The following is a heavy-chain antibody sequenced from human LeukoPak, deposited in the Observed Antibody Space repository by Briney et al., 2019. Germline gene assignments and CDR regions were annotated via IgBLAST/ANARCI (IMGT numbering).Heavy chain of an antibody. D-gene: IGHD3-3*01. J-gene: IGHJ4*02. Sequence: SQTLSLTCTVSGGSISSGDYYWSWIRQPPGKGLERIGYIYYSGSTYYNPSLKSRVTISVDTSKNQFSLKLSSVTAADTAVYYCARGVLRFLEWLKYYFDYWGQGTLVTVSS. CDR2: IYYSGST. V-gene: IGHV4-30-4*08. CDR1: GGSISSGDYY. CDR3: ARGVLRFLEWLKYYFDY.